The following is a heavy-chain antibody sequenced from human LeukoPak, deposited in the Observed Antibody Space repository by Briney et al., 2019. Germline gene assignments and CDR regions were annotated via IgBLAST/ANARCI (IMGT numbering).Heavy chain of an antibody. D-gene: IGHD3-10*01. J-gene: IGHJ4*02. CDR1: GFTFSIDF. CDR2: IGGSGDDT. Sequence: GGSLRLSCSASGFTFSIDFMTWVRQPPGQGREWFSAIGGSGDDTYYADSVKGRFTLSRDNSKNTLYLQMNSLRAEDTAVYYCAKKEAMIRGVPYYYDFWGQGTLVTVSS. V-gene: IGHV3-23*01. CDR3: AKKEAMIRGVPYYYDF.